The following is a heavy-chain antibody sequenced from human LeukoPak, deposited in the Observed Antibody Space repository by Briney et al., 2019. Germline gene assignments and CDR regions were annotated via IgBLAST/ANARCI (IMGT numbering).Heavy chain of an antibody. V-gene: IGHV3-21*01. D-gene: IGHD5-12*01. CDR1: GFTFSNYV. J-gene: IGHJ4*02. CDR2: LNSDGSDI. CDR3: TSGF. Sequence: SGGSLRLSCAASGFTFSNYVMTWVRQAPGKGLEWVSSLNSDGSDIYYADSVKGRFTISRDNAKNSLYLQMNSLTAEDTAVYYCTSGFWGQGTLVTVSS.